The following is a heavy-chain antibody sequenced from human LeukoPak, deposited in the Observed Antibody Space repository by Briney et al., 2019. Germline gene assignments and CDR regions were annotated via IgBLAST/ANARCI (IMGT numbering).Heavy chain of an antibody. CDR1: GYSISTLSN. Sequence: SETLSLTCTVSGYSISTLSNWGWIRQSPGKGLEWIGSIYHGGSTYYNPSLKSRVTISVDTSKNQFSLKLSSVTAADTAVYYCAREGYCSSTSCYGGWAEYFQHWGQGTLVTVSS. J-gene: IGHJ1*01. CDR3: AREGYCSSTSCYGGWAEYFQH. CDR2: IYHGGST. D-gene: IGHD2-2*01. V-gene: IGHV4-38-2*02.